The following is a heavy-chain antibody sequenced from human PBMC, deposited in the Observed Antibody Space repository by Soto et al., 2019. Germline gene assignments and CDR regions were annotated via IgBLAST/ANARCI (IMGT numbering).Heavy chain of an antibody. CDR3: ARDGSSTANWLER. CDR1: GASLEIGGYY. CDR2: IYYTGVT. V-gene: IGHV4-31*03. J-gene: IGHJ5*02. D-gene: IGHD2-2*01. Sequence: PSETLSLTCTVSGASLEIGGYYWAWILHNPGRGLEWIGYIYYTGVTYYNPSLGSRVNISVDTSKNQFSLELTSVTAADTAVYYCARDGSSTANWLERWGKELLVIVSS.